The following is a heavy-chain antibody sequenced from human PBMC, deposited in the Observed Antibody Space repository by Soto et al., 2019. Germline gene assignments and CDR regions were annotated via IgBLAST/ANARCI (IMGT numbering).Heavy chain of an antibody. J-gene: IGHJ4*02. CDR1: GYTFTSYD. CDR2: INPNTGYT. CDR3: VRGRVMITFGVVIVIDY. Sequence: QVQLVQSGAAMKKPGASVKVSCKASGYTFTSYDINWVRQATGQGLEWMGWINPNTGYTDYAQKCQGRVTMTGNTSITTAYMELSSLRSEDTAVYYCVRGRVMITFGVVIVIDYWGQGSPVTVSS. D-gene: IGHD3-16*02. V-gene: IGHV1-8*01.